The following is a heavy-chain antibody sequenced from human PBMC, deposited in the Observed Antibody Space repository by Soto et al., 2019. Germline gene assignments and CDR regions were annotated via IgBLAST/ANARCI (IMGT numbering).Heavy chain of an antibody. V-gene: IGHV3-23*01. Sequence: EVQLLESGGGLVQPGGYLRLSCAASGFTFSSYGMTWVRQAPGKGLEWVSFSSATGAGTYYADSVKGRFTISRDNSKNTLYRQMTSLRADDTAVYYCAKDRRAGGNYGFYSDFWGQGALVIVSS. CDR2: SSATGAGT. D-gene: IGHD1-7*01. J-gene: IGHJ4*02. CDR3: AKDRRAGGNYGFYSDF. CDR1: GFTFSSYG.